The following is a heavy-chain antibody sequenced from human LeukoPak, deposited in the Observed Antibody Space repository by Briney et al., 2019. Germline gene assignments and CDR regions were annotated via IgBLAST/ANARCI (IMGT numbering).Heavy chain of an antibody. CDR2: ISGSGGST. Sequence: GGSLRLSCAASGSTFSSYAMSWVRQAPGKGLEWVSAISGSGGSTYYADSVKGRFTISRDNSKNTLYLQMNSLRAEDTAVYYCARDPPDYGDGDYWGQGTLVTVSS. CDR1: GSTFSSYA. CDR3: ARDPPDYGDGDY. D-gene: IGHD4-17*01. V-gene: IGHV3-23*01. J-gene: IGHJ4*02.